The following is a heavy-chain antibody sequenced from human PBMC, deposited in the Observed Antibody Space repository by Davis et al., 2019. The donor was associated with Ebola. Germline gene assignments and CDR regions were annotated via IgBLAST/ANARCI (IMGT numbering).Heavy chain of an antibody. J-gene: IGHJ3*02. CDR1: GYIFTTYG. V-gene: IGHV7-4-1*02. CDR3: ASLPDI. CDR2: INTNTGNP. Sequence: AASVQVSCKASGYIFTTYGMHWVRQAPGQGLEWMGWINTNTGNPTYAKGFTGRFVFSLDTSVSTAYLQINSLKTDDTAVYYCASLPDIWGQGTMVTGSS.